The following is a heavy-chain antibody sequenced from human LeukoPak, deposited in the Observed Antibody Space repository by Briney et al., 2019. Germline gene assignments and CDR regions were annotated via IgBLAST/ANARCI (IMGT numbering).Heavy chain of an antibody. V-gene: IGHV3-33*01. CDR3: ARAPNYGVDY. CDR2: IWFDGSNQ. Sequence: GGSLRLSCAASGFTFSSYGMHWVRQAPGKGLEWVAIIWFDGSNQYYADSVKGRFTISRDNPKDTLYLQMNSLRVEDTAVYYCARAPNYGVDYWGQGTLVTVSS. D-gene: IGHD1-7*01. CDR1: GFTFSSYG. J-gene: IGHJ4*02.